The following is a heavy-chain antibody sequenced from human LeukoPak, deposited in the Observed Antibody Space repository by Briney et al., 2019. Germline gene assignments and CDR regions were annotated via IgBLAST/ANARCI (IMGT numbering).Heavy chain of an antibody. D-gene: IGHD1-26*01. CDR1: GFTLSTYA. CDR3: AGSGSGSYGY. J-gene: IGHJ4*02. V-gene: IGHV3-53*01. CDR2: IYSGGST. Sequence: GGSLRLSCVASGFTLSTYAMTWIRQAPGKGLEWVSVIYSGGSTYYADSVKGRFTISRDNSKNTLYLQMNSLRAEDTAVYYCAGSGSGSYGYWGQGTLVTVSS.